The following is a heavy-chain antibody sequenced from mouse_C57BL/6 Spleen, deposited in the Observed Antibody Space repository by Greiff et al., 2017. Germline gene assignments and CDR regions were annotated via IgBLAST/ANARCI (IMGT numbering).Heavy chain of an antibody. Sequence: EVKLVESEGGLVQPGSSMKLSCTASGFTFSDYYMAWVRQVPEKGLEWVANINYDGSSTYYLDSLKSRFIISRDNAKNILYLQMSSLKSEDTATYYCARDVYGSSLDYWGQGTTLTVSS. CDR1: GFTFSDYY. CDR3: ARDVYGSSLDY. CDR2: INYDGSST. D-gene: IGHD1-1*01. V-gene: IGHV5-16*01. J-gene: IGHJ2*01.